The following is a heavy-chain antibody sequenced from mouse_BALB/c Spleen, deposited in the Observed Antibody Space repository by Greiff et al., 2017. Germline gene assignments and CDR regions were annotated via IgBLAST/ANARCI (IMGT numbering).Heavy chain of an antibody. Sequence: EVQLQQPGSELVKPGASVKMSCKASGYTFTSYVMHWVKQKPGQGLEWIGYINPYNDGTKYNEKFKGKATLTSDKSSSTAYMELSSLTSEDSAVYYCARVGNYDWFAYWGQGTLVTVSA. D-gene: IGHD2-1*01. CDR2: INPYNDGT. CDR1: GYTFTSYV. CDR3: ARVGNYDWFAY. J-gene: IGHJ3*01. V-gene: IGHV1-14*01.